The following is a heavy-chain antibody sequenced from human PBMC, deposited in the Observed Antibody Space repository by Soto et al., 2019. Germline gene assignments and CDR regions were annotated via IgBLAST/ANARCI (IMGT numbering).Heavy chain of an antibody. V-gene: IGHV4-30-4*01. J-gene: IGHJ4*02. D-gene: IGHD1-26*01. CDR1: GGSISSGDYY. CDR2: IYYSGST. Sequence: QVQLQESGPGLVKPSQTLSLTCTVSGGSISSGDYYWSWIRQPPGQGLEWIGYIYYSGSTYYNPSLKSRVTISVDTSKSQFSQGLSSVTAADTAGYYCAREAIVGATTRIDSWGQGTLVTVSS. CDR3: AREAIVGATTRIDS.